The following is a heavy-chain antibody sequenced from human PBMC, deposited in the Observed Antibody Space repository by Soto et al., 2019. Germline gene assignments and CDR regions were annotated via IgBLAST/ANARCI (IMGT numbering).Heavy chain of an antibody. CDR2: ISSSSTYI. V-gene: IGHV3-21*01. J-gene: IGHJ5*02. D-gene: IGHD3-9*01. CDR3: ARETTDDILTASYGNWFDP. CDR1: GFTFSSYN. Sequence: EVQLVESGGGLVKPGGSLRLSCAASGFTFSSYNMNWVRQAPGKGLAWVSSISSSSTYIYYADSVKGRFTISRDNAKNSLYLQMNSLRAEDTAVYYCARETTDDILTASYGNWFDPWGQGTLVTVSS.